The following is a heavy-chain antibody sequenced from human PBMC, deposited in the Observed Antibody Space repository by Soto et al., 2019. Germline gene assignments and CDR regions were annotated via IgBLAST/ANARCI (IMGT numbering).Heavy chain of an antibody. Sequence: ASVKVSFKASGYTFTGYYMHWVRQAPGQGLEWMGWINPNSGGTNYAQKFQGWVTMTRDTSISTAYMELSRLRSDDTAVYYCARDKYYDSSGSLTGRYYYGMDVWGQGTTVTVSS. V-gene: IGHV1-2*04. CDR2: INPNSGGT. CDR1: GYTFTGYY. J-gene: IGHJ6*02. CDR3: ARDKYYDSSGSLTGRYYYGMDV. D-gene: IGHD3-22*01.